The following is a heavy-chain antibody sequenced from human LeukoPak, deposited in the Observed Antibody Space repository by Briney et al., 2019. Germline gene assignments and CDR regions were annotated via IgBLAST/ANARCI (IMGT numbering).Heavy chain of an antibody. CDR3: ARQGPGYCSNTRCYGVAY. Sequence: ASVKVSCKASGYSFTSYAMNWVRQAPGQGLEWMGWINTNTGNPTYAQGFTGRFVFSLDTSVSTAYLQISSLKAEDTAVYYCARQGPGYCSNTRCYGVAYWGQGTLVTVSS. CDR1: GYSFTSYA. CDR2: INTNTGNP. D-gene: IGHD2-2*01. J-gene: IGHJ4*02. V-gene: IGHV7-4-1*02.